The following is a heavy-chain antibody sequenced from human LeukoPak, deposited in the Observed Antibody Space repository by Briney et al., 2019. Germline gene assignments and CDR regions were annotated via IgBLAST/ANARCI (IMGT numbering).Heavy chain of an antibody. CDR1: GFTFSSTA. CDR3: ATYYFDTSGRYSDN. D-gene: IGHD3-22*01. V-gene: IGHV3-30-3*01. CDR2: ISYDGSKR. Sequence: GGSLRLSCAASGFTFSSTAIHWVRQAPGKGLEWVAFISYDGSKRFYPDSVKGRFTISRDNSKNTLFLQMNSLRPEDTAVYYFATYYFDTSGRYSDNWGQGALVTVSS. J-gene: IGHJ4*02.